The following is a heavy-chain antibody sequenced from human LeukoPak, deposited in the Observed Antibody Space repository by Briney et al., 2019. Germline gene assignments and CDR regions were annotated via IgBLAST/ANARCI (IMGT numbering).Heavy chain of an antibody. V-gene: IGHV3-48*03. Sequence: GGSLRLSCAAFGFTFSSYEMNWVRQAPGKGLEWVSYISSSGSTIYYADSVKGRFTISRDNAKNSLYLQMNSLRAEDTAVYYCARDRTWNGPSGSFDYWGQGTLVTVSS. CDR1: GFTFSSYE. D-gene: IGHD1-1*01. CDR3: ARDRTWNGPSGSFDY. J-gene: IGHJ4*02. CDR2: ISSSGSTI.